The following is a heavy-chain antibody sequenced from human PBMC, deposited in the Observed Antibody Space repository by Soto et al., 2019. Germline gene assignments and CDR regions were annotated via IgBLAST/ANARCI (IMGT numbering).Heavy chain of an antibody. J-gene: IGHJ4*02. D-gene: IGHD5-12*01. CDR1: GFTFSNYG. V-gene: IGHV3-33*01. CDR2: IWYDGSNK. CDR3: AREGKDIVATIRPYYFDY. Sequence: QVQLVESGGGVVQPGRSLRLSCAASGFTFSNYGMHWVRQAPGKGLEWVAVIWYDGSNKYYADSVKGRFTISRDNSKNTXXLQMNSLRAEDTAVYYCAREGKDIVATIRPYYFDYWGQGTLVTVSS.